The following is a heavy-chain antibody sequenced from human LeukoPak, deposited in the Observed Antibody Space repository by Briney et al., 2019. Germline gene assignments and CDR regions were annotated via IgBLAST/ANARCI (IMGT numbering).Heavy chain of an antibody. V-gene: IGHV5-51*01. D-gene: IGHD2-15*01. CDR1: GYSFTSYW. CDR2: IYPGDSDT. J-gene: IGHJ4*02. CDR3: ARQYCSGGSCYPNYFDY. Sequence: GESLKISCKGSGYSFTSYWIGWVRQMPGKGLEWMGIIYPGDSDTKYSPSFQGHVTISVGKSISTAYLQWSSLKASDTAMYYCARQYCSGGSCYPNYFDYWGQGTLVTVSS.